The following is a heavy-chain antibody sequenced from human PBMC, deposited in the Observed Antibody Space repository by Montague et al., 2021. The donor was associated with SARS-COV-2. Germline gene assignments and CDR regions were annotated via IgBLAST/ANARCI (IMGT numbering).Heavy chain of an antibody. CDR2: INHSGRT. CDR3: ARAVGRGYSGYEGEY. J-gene: IGHJ4*02. CDR1: GGSFSGYY. Sequence: SETLSLTCAVYGGSFSGYYWSWIRQPPGKGLEWIGEINHSGRTNYNPSLKSRVTISVDTSKNQFSLKLSSVTAADTAVYYCARAVGRGYSGYEGEYWGQGTLVTVSS. V-gene: IGHV4-34*01. D-gene: IGHD5-12*01.